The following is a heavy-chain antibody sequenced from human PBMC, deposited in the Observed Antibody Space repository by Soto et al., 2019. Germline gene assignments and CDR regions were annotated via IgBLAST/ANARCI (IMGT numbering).Heavy chain of an antibody. CDR3: ARGSHCGGDCYPGYYYYYGMDV. J-gene: IGHJ6*02. D-gene: IGHD2-21*02. CDR2: MYYSGST. Sequence: DTLSLTPTVSGGSVSSGRNAWNWIRQPPGKGLELIGYMYYSGSTNYNPSLKSRVTISVDTSKNQFSLKLTSVTAADTAVYYCARGSHCGGDCYPGYYYYYGMDVWGQGTTVT. V-gene: IGHV4-61*01. CDR1: GGSVSSGRNA.